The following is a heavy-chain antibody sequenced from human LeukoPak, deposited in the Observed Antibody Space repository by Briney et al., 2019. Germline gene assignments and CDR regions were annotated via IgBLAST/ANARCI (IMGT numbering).Heavy chain of an antibody. CDR1: GVAFSNYY. V-gene: IGHV4-34*01. J-gene: IGHJ4*02. CDR2: IDHSGYT. CDR3: TRAVAGHPD. D-gene: IGHD6-19*01. Sequence: SETLSLTCAVSGVAFSNYYWSWVRQSPRKGLEWIGEIDHSGYTNYNPSLKSRVTMSIDTSKNQFSLMLTSVTAADTAVYYCTRAVAGHPDWGQGTLVTVSS.